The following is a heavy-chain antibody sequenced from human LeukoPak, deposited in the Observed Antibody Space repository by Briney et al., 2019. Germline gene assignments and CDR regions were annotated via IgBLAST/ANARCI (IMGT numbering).Heavy chain of an antibody. J-gene: IGHJ6*02. CDR1: GYTFTSYG. CDR3: ARGWFGELPYYYYHGMDV. V-gene: IGHV1-18*01. D-gene: IGHD3-10*01. Sequence: ASVKVSCKASGYTFTSYGISWVRQAPGQGLEWMGWISAYNGNTNYAQKLQGRVTMTTDTSTSTAYMELRSLRSDDTAVYYCARGWFGELPYYYYHGMDVWGQGTTVTVSS. CDR2: ISAYNGNT.